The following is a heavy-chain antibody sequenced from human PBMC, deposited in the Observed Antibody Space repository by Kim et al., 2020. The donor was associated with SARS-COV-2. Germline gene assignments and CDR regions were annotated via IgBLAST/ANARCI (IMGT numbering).Heavy chain of an antibody. J-gene: IGHJ4*02. CDR1: GFTFSSYA. CDR3: AKDSWEYMVRGVMYFDY. D-gene: IGHD3-10*01. Sequence: GGSLRLSCAASGFTFSSYAMSWVRQAPGKGLEWVSAISGSGGSTYYADSVKGRFTISRDNSKNTLYLQMNSLRAEDTAVYYCAKDSWEYMVRGVMYFDYWGQGTLVTVSS. CDR2: ISGSGGST. V-gene: IGHV3-23*01.